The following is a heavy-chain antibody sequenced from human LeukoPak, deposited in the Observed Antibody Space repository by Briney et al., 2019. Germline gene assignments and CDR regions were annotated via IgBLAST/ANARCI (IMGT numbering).Heavy chain of an antibody. D-gene: IGHD3-9*01. CDR3: ARDKSQYYDILTGYPTHNWFDP. J-gene: IGHJ5*02. V-gene: IGHV3-11*04. CDR2: ISSSGSTI. Sequence: PGGSLRLSCAASGFTFSDYYMSWIRQAPGKGLEWVSYISSSGSTIYYADSVKGRFTISGDNAKNSLYLQMNSLRAEDTAVYYCARDKSQYYDILTGYPTHNWFDPWGQGTLVTVSS. CDR1: GFTFSDYY.